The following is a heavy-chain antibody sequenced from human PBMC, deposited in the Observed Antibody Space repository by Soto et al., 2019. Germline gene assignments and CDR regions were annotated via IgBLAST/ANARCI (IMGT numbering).Heavy chain of an antibody. D-gene: IGHD3-22*01. J-gene: IGHJ3*02. CDR3: ARVTMIVVVIHTHDAFVI. Sequence: QVQLVQSGAEVKKPGSSVKVSCKASGGTFSSYAISWVRQAPGQGLEWMGGIIPIFGTANYAQKFQGRVTITADQSPSTAYMELGSLRYADPDVYYCARVTMIVVVIHTHDAFVIWGSGIMVTVSS. V-gene: IGHV1-69*01. CDR2: IIPIFGTA. CDR1: GGTFSSYA.